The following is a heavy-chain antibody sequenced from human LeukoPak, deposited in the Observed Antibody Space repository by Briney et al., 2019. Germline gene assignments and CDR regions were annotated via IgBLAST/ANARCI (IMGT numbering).Heavy chain of an antibody. CDR1: GFTFSSYA. J-gene: IGHJ4*02. D-gene: IGHD6-19*01. V-gene: IGHV3-23*01. CDR3: AKQVGIIAVAGIFDY. CDR2: ISGSGGST. Sequence: TGGSLRLSCAASGFTFSSYAMSWVRQAPGKGLEWVSAISGSGGSTYYADSVKGRFTISRDNSKNTLYLQMNSLRAEDTAVYYCAKQVGIIAVAGIFDYWGQGTLVTVSS.